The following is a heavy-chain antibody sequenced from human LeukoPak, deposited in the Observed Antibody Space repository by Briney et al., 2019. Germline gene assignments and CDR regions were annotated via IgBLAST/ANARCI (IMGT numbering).Heavy chain of an antibody. CDR2: IWYDGSIK. D-gene: IGHD2/OR15-2a*01. J-gene: IGHJ4*02. CDR1: GFPFSRYG. Sequence: PGRSLRLSCAASGFPFSRYGMHWVRQAPGKGVECVAVIWYDGSIKYYADSVKGRFTISKDNSKNTLDLQMNSLRAEDTAVYYCAKADEMNMDYWGQGTLVTVSS. CDR3: AKADEMNMDY. V-gene: IGHV3-33*06.